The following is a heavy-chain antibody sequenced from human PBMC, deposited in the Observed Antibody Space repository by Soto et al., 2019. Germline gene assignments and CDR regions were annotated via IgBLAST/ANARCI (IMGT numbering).Heavy chain of an antibody. CDR2: ISGSGGNT. Sequence: EVQVLDSGGGLVQPGGSLRLSCAASGFTFSTYPMSWVRQAPGKGLGWVSIISGSGGNTDYADSVKGRFTMSRDNSKITVYLQMNRLGAEDTAVYYCAKVPLKYSGGYFDYWGQGTLVTVS. CDR3: AKVPLKYSGGYFDY. D-gene: IGHD1-26*01. J-gene: IGHJ4*02. V-gene: IGHV3-23*01. CDR1: GFTFSTYP.